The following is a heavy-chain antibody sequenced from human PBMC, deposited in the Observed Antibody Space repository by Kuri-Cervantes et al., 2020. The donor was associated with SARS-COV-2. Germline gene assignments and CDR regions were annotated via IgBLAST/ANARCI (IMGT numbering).Heavy chain of an antibody. CDR3: VRIRAATVIADY. CDR2: IDWDDDK. V-gene: IGHV2-70*11. J-gene: IGHJ4*02. Sequence: TLSLTCAVSGGSTNNREHYWHWIRQPPGKALEWLARIDWDDDKYYKTSLNTRLSISKDASKDQVVLTMTNMDPVDTATYYCVRIRAATVIADYWGQGTLVTVSS. CDR1: GGSTNNREHY. D-gene: IGHD4-11*01.